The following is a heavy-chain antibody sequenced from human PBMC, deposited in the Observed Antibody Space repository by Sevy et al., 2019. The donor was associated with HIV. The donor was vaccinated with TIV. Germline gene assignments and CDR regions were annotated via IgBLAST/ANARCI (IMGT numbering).Heavy chain of an antibody. Sequence: GSLRLSCAASGFSVSSYYMGWVRQAPGKGLEWIGSIYYSGSTYYNPSLKSRVTISVDTSKNQFSLKLSSVTAADTAVYYCAALAYCGGDCYSFDYWGQGTLVTVSS. J-gene: IGHJ4*02. D-gene: IGHD2-21*02. CDR2: IYYSGST. CDR3: AALAYCGGDCYSFDY. CDR1: GFSVSSYY. V-gene: IGHV4-39*01.